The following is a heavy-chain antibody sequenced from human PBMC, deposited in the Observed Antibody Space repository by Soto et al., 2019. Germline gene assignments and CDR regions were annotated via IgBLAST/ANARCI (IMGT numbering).Heavy chain of an antibody. CDR1: EYTFTAYY. Sequence: ASVKFSGRPSEYTFTAYYIHGCRQAPGKGLEGWGGIKPNRGGTNYAQKFQGWVTMTRDTSISTAYMELSRLRSDDTAVYYCARLVRAAAGPNWFDPWGQGTLVTVSS. J-gene: IGHJ5*02. V-gene: IGHV1-2*04. D-gene: IGHD6-13*01. CDR2: IKPNRGGT. CDR3: ARLVRAAAGPNWFDP.